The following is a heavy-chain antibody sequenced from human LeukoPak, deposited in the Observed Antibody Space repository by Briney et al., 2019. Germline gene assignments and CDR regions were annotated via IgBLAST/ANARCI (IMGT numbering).Heavy chain of an antibody. CDR1: GFTFSSYA. CDR2: INSDGSSI. D-gene: IGHD5-12*01. V-gene: IGHV3-74*03. J-gene: IGHJ4*02. CDR3: AREGRVSGYDFDC. Sequence: NPGGSLRLSCAASGFTFSSYAMSWVRQAPGKGLVWVSRINSDGSSITYADSVKGRFTISRDNAKNTLYLQMNSLRVEDTAVYYCAREGRVSGYDFDCWGQGTLVTVSS.